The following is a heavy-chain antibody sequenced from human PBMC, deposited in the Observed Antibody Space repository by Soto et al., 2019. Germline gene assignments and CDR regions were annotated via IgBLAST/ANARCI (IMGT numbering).Heavy chain of an antibody. D-gene: IGHD2-2*01. CDR3: SAYSTFPSYFDH. V-gene: IGHV1-3*01. CDR2: INAGNGDP. Sequence: ASVKVSCKASGYTFTNYVIYWVRQAPGQRLEWMGWINAGNGDPRYSQKFQGRLTITRDISATTAYMELSSLRSEDTALYFCSAYSTFPSYFDHWGQGTLVTVSS. CDR1: GYTFTNYV. J-gene: IGHJ4*02.